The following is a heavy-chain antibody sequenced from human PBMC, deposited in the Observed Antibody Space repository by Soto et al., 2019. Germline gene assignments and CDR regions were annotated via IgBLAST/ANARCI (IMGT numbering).Heavy chain of an antibody. V-gene: IGHV3-7*01. D-gene: IGHD2-8*01. J-gene: IGHJ3*02. Sequence: EVQLVESGGGLVQPGGSLRLSCAAYGFTFSSYWMSWVRQAPGKGLEWVANIKQDGSEKYYVDSVKGRFTISRDNAKNSLYLQMNSLRAEDTAVYYCARDATLDCTNGVCYTEDAFDIWGQGTMVTVSS. CDR2: IKQDGSEK. CDR3: ARDATLDCTNGVCYTEDAFDI. CDR1: GFTFSSYW.